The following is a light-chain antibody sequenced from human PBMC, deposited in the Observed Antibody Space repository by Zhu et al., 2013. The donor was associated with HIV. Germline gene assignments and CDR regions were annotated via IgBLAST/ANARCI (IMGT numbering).Light chain of an antibody. J-gene: IGLJ1*01. CDR3: QAWDNSTANV. Sequence: SYVLTQPPSVSVSPGQTATITCSGDKLGDKYACWYQQKAGQSPVVVIYQDTKRPSGIPERFSGSNSGNTATLTISGTQAMDEADYYCQAWDNSTANVFGTGTKVTVL. CDR1: KLGDKY. V-gene: IGLV3-1*01. CDR2: QDT.